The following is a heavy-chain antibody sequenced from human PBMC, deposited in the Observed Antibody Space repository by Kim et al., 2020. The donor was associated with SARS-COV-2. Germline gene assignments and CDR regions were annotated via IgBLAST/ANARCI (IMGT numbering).Heavy chain of an antibody. D-gene: IGHD3-22*01. J-gene: IGHJ4*02. V-gene: IGHV1-18*01. CDR2: ISAYNGNT. CDR1: GYTFTSYG. CDR3: ARDLFHYYDSSGYYPTPGYFDY. Sequence: ASVKVSCKASGYTFTSYGISSVRQAPGQGLEWMGWISAYNGNTNYAQKLQGRVTMTTDTSTSTAYMELRSLRSDDTAVYYCARDLFHYYDSSGYYPTPGYFDYWGQGTLVTVSS.